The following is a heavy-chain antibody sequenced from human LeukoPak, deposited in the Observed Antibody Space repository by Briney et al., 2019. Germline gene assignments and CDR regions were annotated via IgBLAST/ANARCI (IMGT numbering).Heavy chain of an antibody. V-gene: IGHV4-39*07. Sequence: SETLSLTCTVSGGSISSSSYYWGWIRQPPGKGLEWIGSIYYSGSTYYNPSLKSRVTISVDTSKNQFSLKLSSVTAADTAVYYCARKYSGSYELYFDYWGQGTLVTVSS. CDR3: ARKYSGSYELYFDY. D-gene: IGHD1-26*01. J-gene: IGHJ4*02. CDR2: IYYSGST. CDR1: GGSISSSSYY.